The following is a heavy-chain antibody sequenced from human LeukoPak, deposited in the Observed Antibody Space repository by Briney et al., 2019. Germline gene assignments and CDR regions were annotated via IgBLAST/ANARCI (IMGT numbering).Heavy chain of an antibody. V-gene: IGHV4-39*07. CDR3: ARGEDGDYYFQH. J-gene: IGHJ1*01. D-gene: IGHD4-17*01. Sequence: SETLSLTCTVSGGSIDSRSYYWDWIRQAPGKGLEWIGTIYHSGSTEYNPSLKSRVTISVDTSKNQFSLKLSSVTAADTAVYYCARGEDGDYYFQHWGQGTLVTVSS. CDR2: IYHSGST. CDR1: GGSIDSRSYY.